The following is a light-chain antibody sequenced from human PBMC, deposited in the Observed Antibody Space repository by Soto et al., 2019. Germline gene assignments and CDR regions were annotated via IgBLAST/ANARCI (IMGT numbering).Light chain of an antibody. Sequence: DIVLTQSPGTLSLSPGERATLSCRASQSVSSNYLAWYQQKPGQAPSLLIYGASTRAAGIPDRFSGSGSGTDFTLTISRLEPEDFAVYYCQQYGSSPPWTFGQGTKVDIK. CDR2: GAS. V-gene: IGKV3-20*01. CDR1: QSVSSNY. J-gene: IGKJ1*01. CDR3: QQYGSSPPWT.